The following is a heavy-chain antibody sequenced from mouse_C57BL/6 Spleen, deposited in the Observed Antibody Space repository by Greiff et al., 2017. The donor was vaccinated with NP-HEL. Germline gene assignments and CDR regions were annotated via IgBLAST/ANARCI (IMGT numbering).Heavy chain of an antibody. J-gene: IGHJ4*01. V-gene: IGHV1-26*01. CDR3: GVQLRLGYAMDY. CDR2: INPNNGGT. Sequence: VQLQQSGPELVKPGASVKISCKASGYTFTDYYMNWVKQSHGKSLEWIGDINPNNGGTSYNQKFKGKATLTVDKSSSTAYMELRSLTSEDSAVYYCGVQLRLGYAMDYWGQGTSVTVSS. D-gene: IGHD3-2*02. CDR1: GYTFTDYY.